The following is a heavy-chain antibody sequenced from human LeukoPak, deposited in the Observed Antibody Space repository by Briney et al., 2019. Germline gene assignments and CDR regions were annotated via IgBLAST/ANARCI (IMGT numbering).Heavy chain of an antibody. J-gene: IGHJ4*02. CDR3: ARVARGVMRDDY. D-gene: IGHD3-10*01. Sequence: SVKVSCKASGGTFSSYAISWVRQAPGQGLEWMGGIIPIFGTANYAQKFQGRVTITADESTSTAYMELSSLRSEDTAVYYCARVARGVMRDDYWGQGTLVTVSS. CDR1: GGTFSSYA. V-gene: IGHV1-69*13. CDR2: IIPIFGTA.